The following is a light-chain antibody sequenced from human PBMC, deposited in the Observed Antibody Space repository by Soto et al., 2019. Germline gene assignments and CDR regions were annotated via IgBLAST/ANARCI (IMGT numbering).Light chain of an antibody. J-gene: IGKJ2*01. Sequence: EIVLTQSPGTLSLSPGERATLSCRASQSVSSSYLAWYQQKPGQAPRLLIYGASSRATGIPDRFSGSGSGTDFTLTISRLEPEDFAVYYCQQYGSSPVTFGPGTKLEIK. CDR1: QSVSSSY. V-gene: IGKV3-20*01. CDR2: GAS. CDR3: QQYGSSPVT.